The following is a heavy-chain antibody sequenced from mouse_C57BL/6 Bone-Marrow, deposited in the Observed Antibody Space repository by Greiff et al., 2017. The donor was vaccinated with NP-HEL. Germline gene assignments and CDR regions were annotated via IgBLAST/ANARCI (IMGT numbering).Heavy chain of an antibody. Sequence: QVQLKQSGPGLVAPSQSLSITCTVSGFSLTSYGVHWVRQPPGKGLEWLVVIWSDGSTTYNSALKSRLSISKDNSKSQVFLKMNSLQTDDTAMYYCARQGWAITTRYYAMDYWGQGTSVTVSS. J-gene: IGHJ4*01. CDR1: GFSLTSYG. D-gene: IGHD2-4*01. CDR2: IWSDGST. V-gene: IGHV2-6-1*01. CDR3: ARQGWAITTRYYAMDY.